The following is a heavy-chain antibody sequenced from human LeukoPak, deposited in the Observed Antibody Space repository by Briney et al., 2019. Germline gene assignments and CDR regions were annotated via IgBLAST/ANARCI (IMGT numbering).Heavy chain of an antibody. V-gene: IGHV4-34*01. Sequence: PSETLSLTSAVYGASLNDYYWSWVRQPPGKGLEWIGEIDLSGITKYNPSLKGRVIISRDTSKNQFSLDLTSVTAADTAVYYCAKASQLGSYNCFDPWGQGNLVTVSS. D-gene: IGHD1-1*01. J-gene: IGHJ5*02. CDR1: GASLNDYY. CDR3: AKASQLGSYNCFDP. CDR2: IDLSGIT.